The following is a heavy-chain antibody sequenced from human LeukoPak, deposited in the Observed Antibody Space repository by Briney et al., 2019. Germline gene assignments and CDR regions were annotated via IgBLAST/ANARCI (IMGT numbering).Heavy chain of an antibody. V-gene: IGHV4-59*08. CDR3: ARSPGYSSGWSGTDFDY. CDR1: GGSISSYY. Sequence: PSETLSLTCTVSGGSISSYYWSWIRQPPGKGLEWIGYIYYSGSTNYNPSLKSRVTISVDTSKNQFSLKLSSVTAADTAVYYCARSPGYSSGWSGTDFDYWGQGTLVTVSS. D-gene: IGHD6-19*01. J-gene: IGHJ4*02. CDR2: IYYSGST.